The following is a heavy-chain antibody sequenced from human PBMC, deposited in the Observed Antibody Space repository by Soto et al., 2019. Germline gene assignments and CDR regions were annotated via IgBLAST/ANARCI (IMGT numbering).Heavy chain of an antibody. J-gene: IGHJ4*02. D-gene: IGHD5-18*01. V-gene: IGHV3-33*01. CDR1: GFTFSSYG. CDR3: ARDRGYSYGMLGY. CDR2: IWYDGSNK. Sequence: GSLRLSCAASGFTFSSYGMHWVRQAPGKGLEWVAVIWYDGSNKYYADSVKGRFTISRDNSKNTLYLQMNSLRAEDTAVYYCARDRGYSYGMLGYWGQGTLVTVSS.